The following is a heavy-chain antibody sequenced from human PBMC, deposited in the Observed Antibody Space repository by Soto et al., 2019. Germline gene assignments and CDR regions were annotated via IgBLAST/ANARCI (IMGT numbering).Heavy chain of an antibody. D-gene: IGHD6-19*01. Sequence: EVQLLESGGGLVQPGGSLRLSCAAFGFTFSSYAMSWVRQAPGKGLEWVSVISGSGGSTYYADSVKGRFTISRDNSKNTLYRQMNSLRAEDTAVYYCAKRGAGHYFDYWGQGTLVTVSS. CDR1: GFTFSSYA. CDR3: AKRGAGHYFDY. CDR2: ISGSGGST. V-gene: IGHV3-23*01. J-gene: IGHJ4*02.